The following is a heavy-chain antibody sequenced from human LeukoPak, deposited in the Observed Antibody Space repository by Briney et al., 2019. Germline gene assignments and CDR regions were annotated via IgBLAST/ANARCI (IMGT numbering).Heavy chain of an antibody. Sequence: GGSLRLSCAASGFTFSSYSMNWVRQAPGKGLEWFSSISSSSSYIYYADSVKGRFTISRDNAKNSLYLQMNSLRAEDTAVYYCARMGYCSGGSCYPKLSYYYYYMDVWDKGTTVTVSS. CDR1: GFTFSSYS. V-gene: IGHV3-21*01. CDR2: ISSSSSYI. J-gene: IGHJ6*03. CDR3: ARMGYCSGGSCYPKLSYYYYYMDV. D-gene: IGHD2-15*01.